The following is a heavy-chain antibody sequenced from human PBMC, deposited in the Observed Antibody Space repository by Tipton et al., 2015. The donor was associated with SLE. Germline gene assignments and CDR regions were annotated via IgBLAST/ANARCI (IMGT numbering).Heavy chain of an antibody. CDR1: GYSISSGYY. CDR3: ARGGGYCSTKSCYWFDP. J-gene: IGHJ5*02. Sequence: TLSLTCTVSGYSISSGYYWSWIRQPPGKGLEWIGYIYSSGTTNYSPSLKSRVTISVDTSKNQFSLNLSSVTAADTAVYYCARGGGYCSTKSCYWFDPWGPGTQVTVSS. V-gene: IGHV4-61*01. CDR2: IYSSGTT. D-gene: IGHD2-2*01.